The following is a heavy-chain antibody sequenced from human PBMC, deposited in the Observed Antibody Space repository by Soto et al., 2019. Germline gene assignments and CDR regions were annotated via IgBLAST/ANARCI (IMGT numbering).Heavy chain of an antibody. CDR1: GFTISDVW. Sequence: EVQLVESGGGLVKTGGTLRLSCAASGFTISDVWLNWIRQAPGKGREWVGRIKSRIDGGTTDCAAAARGRFDISRDESNTTEYLEIKSLQIEDTAGYYCTTDSHLATTLVRFDFWGHGPLVIVSS. V-gene: IGHV3-15*07. D-gene: IGHD2-8*02. CDR2: IKSRIDGGTT. J-gene: IGHJ4*01. CDR3: TTDSHLATTLVRFDF.